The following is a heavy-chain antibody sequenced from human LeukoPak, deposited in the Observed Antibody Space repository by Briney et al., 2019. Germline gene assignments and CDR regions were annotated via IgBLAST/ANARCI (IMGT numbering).Heavy chain of an antibody. CDR3: ARDGYGSGSYGWFDP. CDR2: IYSGST. V-gene: IGHV4-59*01. Sequence: SETLSLTCSVSGASITSSYWSWIRQTPGKGLEWIGNIYSGSTNYNPSSESRVTVSLDTSKNQFSLRLTSVTAADTALYYCARDGYGSGSYGWFDPWGQGTLVTVSS. CDR1: GASITSSY. D-gene: IGHD3-10*01. J-gene: IGHJ5*02.